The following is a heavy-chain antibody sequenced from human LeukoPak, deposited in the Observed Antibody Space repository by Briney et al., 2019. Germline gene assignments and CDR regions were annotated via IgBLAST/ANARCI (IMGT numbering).Heavy chain of an antibody. Sequence: GGSLRLSCAASGFTFSSYAMSWVRQAPGKGLEWVSAISGSGGSTYYADSVKGRFTISRDNSNNTLYLQMNSLRAEDTAVYYCAKGTGGVGVRSYFDYWGQGTLVTVSS. CDR2: ISGSGGST. CDR3: AKGTGGVGVRSYFDY. J-gene: IGHJ4*02. CDR1: GFTFSSYA. V-gene: IGHV3-23*01. D-gene: IGHD2-8*02.